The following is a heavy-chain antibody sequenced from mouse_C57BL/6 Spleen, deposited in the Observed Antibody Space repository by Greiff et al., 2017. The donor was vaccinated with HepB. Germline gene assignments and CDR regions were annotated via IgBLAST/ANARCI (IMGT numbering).Heavy chain of an antibody. D-gene: IGHD2-2*01. V-gene: IGHV1-80*01. CDR2: IYPGDGDT. CDR3: ARSTMVTTVFDY. Sequence: VQLQESGAELVKPGASVKISCKASGYAFSSYWMNWVKQRPGKGLEWIGQIYPGDGDTNYNGKFKGKATLTADKSSSTAYMQLSSLTSEDSAVYFYARSTMVTTVFDYWGQGTTLTFSS. J-gene: IGHJ2*01. CDR1: GYAFSSYW.